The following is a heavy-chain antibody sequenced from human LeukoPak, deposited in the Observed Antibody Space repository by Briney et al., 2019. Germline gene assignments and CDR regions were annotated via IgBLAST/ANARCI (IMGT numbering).Heavy chain of an antibody. CDR1: GFTFSSYS. CDR3: ARGPVGGWLRNGMDV. CDR2: IGTLADT. J-gene: IGHJ6*02. Sequence: GGSLRLSCAASGFTFSSYSMNWVRQITGKGLEWASAIGTLADTYYAGSVKGRFTISRENAENSLYLQMNSLRAGDTAVYYCARGPVGGWLRNGMDVWGQGTTVTV. V-gene: IGHV3-13*01. D-gene: IGHD5-24*01.